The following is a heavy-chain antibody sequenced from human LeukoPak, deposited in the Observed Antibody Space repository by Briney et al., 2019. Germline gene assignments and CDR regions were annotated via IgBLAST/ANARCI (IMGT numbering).Heavy chain of an antibody. CDR3: AKDYFRRNGVYDAFDL. CDR1: GFTFGDFA. V-gene: IGHV3-23*01. CDR2: IGGDGGGK. D-gene: IGHD3-9*01. Sequence: PGGSLRLSCVGSGFTFGDFAMSWVRQAPGAGPEWVSVIGGDGGGKYYADFVKGRFTISRDNSENTMYLQMSSLRAEDTAVYYCAKDYFRRNGVYDAFDLWGHGTTVTVS. J-gene: IGHJ3*01.